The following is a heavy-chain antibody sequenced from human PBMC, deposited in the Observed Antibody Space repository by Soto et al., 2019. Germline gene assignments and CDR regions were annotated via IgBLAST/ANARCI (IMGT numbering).Heavy chain of an antibody. J-gene: IGHJ6*02. Sequence: SVKVSCKASGGTFSSYAISWVRQAPGQGLEWMGGIIPIFGTANYAQKFQGRVTITADESTSTAYMELSSLRSEDTAVYYCATTSSGYPLNGMDVWGQGTTVTVS. CDR2: IIPIFGTA. CDR1: GGTFSSYA. D-gene: IGHD3-22*01. CDR3: ATTSSGYPLNGMDV. V-gene: IGHV1-69*13.